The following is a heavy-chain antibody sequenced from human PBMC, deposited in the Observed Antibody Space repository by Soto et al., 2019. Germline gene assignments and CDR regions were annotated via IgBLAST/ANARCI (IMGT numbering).Heavy chain of an antibody. J-gene: IGHJ3*02. D-gene: IGHD6-19*01. CDR3: ARVYEQWLRGAFDI. V-gene: IGHV3-33*01. CDR2: IWYDGSNK. CDR1: GFTFSSYG. Sequence: QVQLVESGGGVVQPGRSLRLSCAASGFTFSSYGMHWVRQAPGKGLEWVAVIWYDGSNKYYADSVKGRFTISRDNSKNTLYLQMNSLRAEDTAVYYCARVYEQWLRGAFDIWGQGTMVTVSS.